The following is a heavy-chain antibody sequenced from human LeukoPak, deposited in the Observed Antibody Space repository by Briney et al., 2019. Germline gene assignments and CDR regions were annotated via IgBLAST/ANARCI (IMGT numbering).Heavy chain of an antibody. D-gene: IGHD3-10*01. CDR3: ARDKGSFDAFDI. V-gene: IGHV3-21*01. CDR2: ISSSSSYI. Sequence: GGSLRLSCAASGFTFSSYSMNWARQAPGKGLEWVSSISSSSSYIYYADSVKGRFTISRDSAKNSLYLQMNSLRAEDTAVYYCARDKGSFDAFDIWGQGTMVTVSS. CDR1: GFTFSSYS. J-gene: IGHJ3*02.